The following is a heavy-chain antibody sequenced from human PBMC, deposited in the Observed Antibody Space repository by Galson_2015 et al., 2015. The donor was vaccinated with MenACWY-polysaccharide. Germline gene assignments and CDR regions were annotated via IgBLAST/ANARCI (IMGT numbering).Heavy chain of an antibody. CDR1: GFIFSGAW. V-gene: IGHV3-15*01. D-gene: IGHD2-8*01. J-gene: IGHJ4*02. Sequence: SLRLSCATSGFIFSGAWMSWVRQAPGKGLEWIGRVKSKTDGGATDYAAPVKGRLTISRDDSKNTLYVQMNSLKTEDTAVYYCTTVASYNGVCCPDYWGQGTLATVSS. CDR2: VKSKTDGGAT. CDR3: TTVASYNGVCCPDY.